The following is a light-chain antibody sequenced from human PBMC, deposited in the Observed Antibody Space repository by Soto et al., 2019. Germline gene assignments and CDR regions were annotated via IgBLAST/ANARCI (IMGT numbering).Light chain of an antibody. V-gene: IGKV1-27*01. Sequence: DIQMTQSPSSLSASVGDRVTITCRASQGISNYLAWYQQKPGKVPKLLIYAASTLRSGVPSRFSGSGSGTDFTLTISSLQPEDVATYYCQKYNSAPRRFTFGPGTKVYIK. CDR1: QGISNY. J-gene: IGKJ3*01. CDR2: AAS. CDR3: QKYNSAPRRFT.